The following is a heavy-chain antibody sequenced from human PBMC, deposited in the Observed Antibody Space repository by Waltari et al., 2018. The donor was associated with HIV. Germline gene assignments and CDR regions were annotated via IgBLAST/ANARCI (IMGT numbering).Heavy chain of an antibody. CDR3: TTLADTTMGRDWYFDL. CDR2: VSQKGDYV. Sequence: VYLVESGGGLVKPGGSLKLSCEGSGFGFRDYTMNWVRQAPGKGLEWVSSVSQKGDYVYYTDAMKGRLSITRDNSKKLMFLEMTRLRPEDSATYFCTTLADTTMGRDWYFDLWGRGVWVIVST. V-gene: IGHV3-21*04. D-gene: IGHD3-10*01. CDR1: GFGFRDYT. J-gene: IGHJ2*01.